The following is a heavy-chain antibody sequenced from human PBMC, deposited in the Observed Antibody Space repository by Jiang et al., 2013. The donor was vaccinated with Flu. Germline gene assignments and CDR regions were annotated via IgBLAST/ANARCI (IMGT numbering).Heavy chain of an antibody. V-gene: IGHV3-7*01. J-gene: IGHJ6*02. CDR3: ARDLPTDYYDFWSGPGTYYYYGLDV. CDR1: GFTFSTYY. CDR2: IKHAGTEK. Sequence: QLVESGGGLVQPGGSLTLSCAGSGFTFSTYYMTWVRQSPGKGLEWVATIKHAGTEKFYVDSVKGRFSISRDNAKNSLFLQMNSLRAEDTAVYYCARDLPTDYYDFWSGPGTYYYYGLDVWGQGTTVTVSS. D-gene: IGHD3-3*01.